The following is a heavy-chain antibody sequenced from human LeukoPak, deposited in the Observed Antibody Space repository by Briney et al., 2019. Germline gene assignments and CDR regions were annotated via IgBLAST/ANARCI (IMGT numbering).Heavy chain of an antibody. Sequence: GASVEVSCKASGYTFTSYGISWVRQAPGQGLEWMGWISAYNGNTNYAQKLQGRVTMTTDTSTSTAYMELRSLRSDDTAVYYCAREVGNYYEAHYGMDVWGQGTTVTVSS. CDR1: GYTFTSYG. V-gene: IGHV1-18*01. D-gene: IGHD4-11*01. J-gene: IGHJ6*02. CDR2: ISAYNGNT. CDR3: AREVGNYYEAHYGMDV.